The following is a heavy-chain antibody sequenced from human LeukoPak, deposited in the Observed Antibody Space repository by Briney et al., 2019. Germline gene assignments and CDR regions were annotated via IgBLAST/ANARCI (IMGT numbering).Heavy chain of an antibody. CDR3: ARGARRSSWYLNGMDV. V-gene: IGHV3-11*01. D-gene: IGHD6-13*01. CDR2: ISSSGSTI. CDR1: GFTFSDYY. J-gene: IGHJ6*02. Sequence: GGSLRLSCAASGFTFSDYYMSWIRQAPGKGLEWVSYISSSGSTIYYADSVKGRFTISRDNAKNSLYLQMNSLRAEDTALYHCARGARRSSWYLNGMDVWGQGTTVTVSS.